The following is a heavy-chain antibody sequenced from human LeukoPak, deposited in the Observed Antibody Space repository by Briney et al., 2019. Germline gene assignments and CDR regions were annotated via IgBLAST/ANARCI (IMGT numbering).Heavy chain of an antibody. D-gene: IGHD7-27*01. CDR1: GGSITSSY. Sequence: SETLSLTCSVSGGSITSSYWSWIRQSPGKGLEWIGYIHYTGSTNYNPSLKSRVTMLIDTSKNQFSLKLSSETPAATAVYYSARGENSAGDNWLDPWGQGTLVTVSS. J-gene: IGHJ5*02. CDR2: IHYTGST. V-gene: IGHV4-59*01. CDR3: ARGENSAGDNWLDP.